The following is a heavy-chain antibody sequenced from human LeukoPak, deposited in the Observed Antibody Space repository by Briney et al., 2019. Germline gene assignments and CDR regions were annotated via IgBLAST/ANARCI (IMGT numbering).Heavy chain of an antibody. V-gene: IGHV3-48*03. D-gene: IGHD3-10*01. J-gene: IGHJ6*02. Sequence: GGSLRLSCAASGFTFSSYEMNWVRQAPGKGLEWVSYISSSGNTMYYADSVKGRFTISRDNAKNSLFLQMNSLRAEDTAVYYCASRGLWFGDYFYYAMDVWGQGTTVTVSS. CDR1: GFTFSSYE. CDR2: ISSSGNTM. CDR3: ASRGLWFGDYFYYAMDV.